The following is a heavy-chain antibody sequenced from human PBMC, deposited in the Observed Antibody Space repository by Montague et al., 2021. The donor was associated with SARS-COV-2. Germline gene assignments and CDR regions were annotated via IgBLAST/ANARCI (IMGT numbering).Heavy chain of an antibody. CDR3: ARGGRYSYGARTYYYYYGMDV. D-gene: IGHD5-18*01. Sequence: QSGAEVKKPGESLRTSCKGSGYSFTSYWISWVRQMPGKGLEWMGRIDPSDSYTNYSPSFQGHVTISADKSISTAYLQWSSLKASDTAMYYCARGGRYSYGARTYYYYYGMDVWGQGTTVTVSS. V-gene: IGHV5-10-1*01. CDR1: GYSFTSYW. CDR2: IDPSDSYT. J-gene: IGHJ6*02.